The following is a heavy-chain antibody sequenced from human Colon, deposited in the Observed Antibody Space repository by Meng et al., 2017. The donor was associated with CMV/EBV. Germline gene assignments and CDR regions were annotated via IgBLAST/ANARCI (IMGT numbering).Heavy chain of an antibody. J-gene: IGHJ5*02. CDR2: IYYSGSI. D-gene: IGHD3-3*01. CDR3: ARATLTIFGVVIPPHWFDP. CDR1: CGSISISSYY. Sequence: HSGHCLVHPSLPLSLTCSVSCGSISISSYYWGWIRQPPGKGLEWIGSIYYSGSIYYNPSLKSRVTISVDTSKNQFSLKLSSVTAADTAVYYCARATLTIFGVVIPPHWFDPWGQGTLVTVSS. V-gene: IGHV4-39*07.